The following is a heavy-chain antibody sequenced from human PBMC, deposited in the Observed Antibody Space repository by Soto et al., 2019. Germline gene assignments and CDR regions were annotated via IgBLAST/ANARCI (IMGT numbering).Heavy chain of an antibody. J-gene: IGHJ6*02. CDR2: INSDGSST. Sequence: PGGSLRLSCAASGFTFSSYWMHWARQAPGKGLVWVSRINSDGSSTSYADSVKGRFTISRDNAKNTLYLQMNSLRAEDTAVYYCARGLKGYYGVDVWGQGTTVTVYS. CDR1: GFTFSSYW. V-gene: IGHV3-74*01. CDR3: ARGLKGYYGVDV. D-gene: IGHD3-16*01.